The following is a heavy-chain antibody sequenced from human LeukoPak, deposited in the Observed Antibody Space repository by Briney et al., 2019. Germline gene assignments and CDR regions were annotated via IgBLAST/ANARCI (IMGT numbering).Heavy chain of an antibody. Sequence: GGSLRLSCAASGFTFGSYAMSWVRQAPGKGLEWVSAISGSGGSTYYADSVKGRFTISRDNSKNTLYLQMNSLRAEDTAVYYCAKPRGDPYYFDYWGQGTLVTVSS. CDR3: AKPRGDPYYFDY. CDR2: ISGSGGST. J-gene: IGHJ4*02. D-gene: IGHD7-27*01. CDR1: GFTFGSYA. V-gene: IGHV3-23*01.